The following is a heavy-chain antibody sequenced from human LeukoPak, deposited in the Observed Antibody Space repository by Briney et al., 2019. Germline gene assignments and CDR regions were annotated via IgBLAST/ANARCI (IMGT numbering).Heavy chain of an antibody. J-gene: IGHJ4*02. CDR3: ARGISGYSYGYGDN. CDR2: MNPSSGNT. V-gene: IGHV1-8*01. CDR1: GYNFIDYD. Sequence: ASVKVSCQASGYNFIDYDINWVRQAPGQGPEWMGWMNPSSGNTGYEQKFQGRVSMTRDTSINIDYMELTSLGSDDTAVYYCARGISGYSYGYGDNWGRGTLVTVPS. D-gene: IGHD5-18*01.